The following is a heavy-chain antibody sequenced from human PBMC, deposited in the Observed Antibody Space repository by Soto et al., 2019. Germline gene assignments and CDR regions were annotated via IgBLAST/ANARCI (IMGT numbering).Heavy chain of an antibody. CDR3: ARMAASGSLNWFDP. CDR2: MIPGSGNT. CDR1: GGSFRNYV. D-gene: IGHD3-10*01. J-gene: IGHJ5*02. V-gene: IGHV1-8*02. Sequence: QVQLVQSGAEVKKPGSSVKVSCRASGGSFRNYVMSWVRQATGQGLEWMGWMIPGSGNTGYAHKFQDRVTMTRNISISTAYMELSRLGSDDTALYYCARMAASGSLNWFDPWGQGTLVTVS.